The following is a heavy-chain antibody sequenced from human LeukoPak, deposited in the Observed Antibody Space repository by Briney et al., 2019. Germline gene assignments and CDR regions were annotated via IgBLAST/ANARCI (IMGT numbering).Heavy chain of an antibody. J-gene: IGHJ5*02. CDR3: ARTIGYSGFDP. Sequence: PGRSLRLSCAASGFTFDDYAMHWVRQAPGKGLEWVSGISWNSGSIGYADSVKGRFTISRDNAKNSLYLQMNSLRAEDTAVYYCARTIGYSGFDPWGQGTLVTVSS. CDR2: ISWNSGSI. CDR1: GFTFDDYA. V-gene: IGHV3-9*01. D-gene: IGHD5-12*01.